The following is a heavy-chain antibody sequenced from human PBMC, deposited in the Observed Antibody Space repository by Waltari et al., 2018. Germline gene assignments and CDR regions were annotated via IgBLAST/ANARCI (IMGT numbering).Heavy chain of an antibody. D-gene: IGHD6-25*01. J-gene: IGHJ4*02. V-gene: IGHV1-69*02. CDR1: GGTFSSYT. CDR2: IIPSLGIA. CDR3: ATGEYSSGDY. Sequence: QVQLVQSGAEVTKPGSSVKVSCKASGGTFSSYTTSWVRQAPGQGLEWMGRIIPSLGIANYAQKFQGRVTITADKSTSTAYMELSSLRSEDTAVYYCATGEYSSGDYWGQGTLVTVSS.